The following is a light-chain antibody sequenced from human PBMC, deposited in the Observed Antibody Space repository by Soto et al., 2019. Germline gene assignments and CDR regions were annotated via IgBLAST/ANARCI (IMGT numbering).Light chain of an antibody. CDR3: HSRA. CDR1: QTISRW. V-gene: IGKV1-5*01. Sequence: DIQMTQSPSTLSASVGDRVTITCRASQTISRWLAWYQQKPGRAPKFLIYDASTLESGVPSRFSGSGSETEFTLTISRLQPDDFATYFCHSRAFGQGTRLEIK. J-gene: IGKJ5*01. CDR2: DAS.